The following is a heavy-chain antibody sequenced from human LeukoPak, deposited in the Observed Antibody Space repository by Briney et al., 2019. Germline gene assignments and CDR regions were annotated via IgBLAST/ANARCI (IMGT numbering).Heavy chain of an antibody. J-gene: IGHJ4*02. V-gene: IGHV1-46*01. CDR1: GYTFTSYY. CDR3: ARELDPDLGLFDY. Sequence: ASVKVSCKASGYTFTSYYMHWVRQAPGQGLEWMGIINPSGGSTSYAQKFQGRVTITADKSTSTAYMELSSLRSEDTAVYYCARELDPDLGLFDYWGQGTLVTVSS. CDR2: INPSGGST. D-gene: IGHD7-27*01.